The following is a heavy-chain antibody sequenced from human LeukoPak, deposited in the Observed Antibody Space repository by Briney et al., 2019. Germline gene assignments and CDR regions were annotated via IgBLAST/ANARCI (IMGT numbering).Heavy chain of an antibody. CDR3: ARVYYYDSSGYYYYYYGMDV. D-gene: IGHD3-22*01. Sequence: PSETLSLTCTVSGGSISSYYWSWIRQPPGKGLEWIGYIYYSGSTNYNPSLKSRVTISVDTSKNQFSLELSSVTAADTAVYYCARVYYYDSSGYYYYYYGMDVWGQGTTVTVSS. V-gene: IGHV4-59*01. J-gene: IGHJ6*02. CDR1: GGSISSYY. CDR2: IYYSGST.